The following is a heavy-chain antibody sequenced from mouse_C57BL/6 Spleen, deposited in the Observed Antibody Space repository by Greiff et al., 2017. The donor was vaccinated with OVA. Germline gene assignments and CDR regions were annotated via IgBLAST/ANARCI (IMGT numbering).Heavy chain of an antibody. J-gene: IGHJ1*03. V-gene: IGHV5-4*03. Sequence: DVMLVESGGGLVKPGGSLKLSCAASGFTFSSYAMSWVRQTPEKRLEWVATISDGGSYTYYPDNVKGRFTISRDNAKNNLYLQMSHLKSEDTAMYYCARSTMVKGWYFDVWGTGTTVTVSS. CDR3: ARSTMVKGWYFDV. CDR1: GFTFSSYA. D-gene: IGHD2-1*01. CDR2: ISDGGSYT.